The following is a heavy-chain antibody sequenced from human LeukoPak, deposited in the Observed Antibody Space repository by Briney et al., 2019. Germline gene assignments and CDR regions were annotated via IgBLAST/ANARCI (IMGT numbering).Heavy chain of an antibody. Sequence: SGTLSLTCAVSGGSISSSNWWSWGRQPPGKGLEWIGEIYHSGSTNYNPSLKSRVTISVDKSKNQFSLKLSSVPAADTAVYYCARVGAYSGYDSDAFDIWGQGTMVTVSS. V-gene: IGHV4-4*02. CDR3: ARVGAYSGYDSDAFDI. CDR2: IYHSGST. J-gene: IGHJ3*02. CDR1: GGSISSSNW. D-gene: IGHD5-12*01.